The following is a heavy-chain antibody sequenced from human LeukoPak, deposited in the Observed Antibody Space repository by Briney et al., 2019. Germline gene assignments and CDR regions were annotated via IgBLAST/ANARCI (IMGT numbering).Heavy chain of an antibody. J-gene: IGHJ4*02. Sequence: PGGSLRLSCAASGFTFSSYAMSWVRQAPGKGLEWVSAISGSGVSTYYADSVKGRFTISRDNSKNTLYLQMNSLRAEDTAVYYCAKDLQPLEWLSPYFDYWGQGTLVTVSS. V-gene: IGHV3-23*01. D-gene: IGHD3-3*01. CDR1: GFTFSSYA. CDR2: ISGSGVST. CDR3: AKDLQPLEWLSPYFDY.